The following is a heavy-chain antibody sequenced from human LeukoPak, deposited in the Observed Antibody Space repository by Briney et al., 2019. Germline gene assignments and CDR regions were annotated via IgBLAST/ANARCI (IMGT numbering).Heavy chain of an antibody. D-gene: IGHD6-19*01. J-gene: IGHJ6*02. V-gene: IGHV3-23*01. CDR3: AKDQSSGWNRNGMDV. CDR1: GFTFSSYA. Sequence: GGSLRLSCAASGFTFSSYAMSWVRQAPGKGLEWVSAISGSGGSTYYADSVKGRFTISRDNSKNTLYLQMNSLRAEDTAVYYCAKDQSSGWNRNGMDVWGQGTTVTVSS. CDR2: ISGSGGST.